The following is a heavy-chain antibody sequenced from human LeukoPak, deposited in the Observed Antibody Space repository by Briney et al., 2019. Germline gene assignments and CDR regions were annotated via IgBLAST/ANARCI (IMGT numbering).Heavy chain of an antibody. Sequence: SETLSLTCTVSGDSISSDYWSWIRQPPGKGLEWIGYIYYSGSTNYNPSLKSRVTISVDTSKNEFSLKLSSVTAADTAVYYCAREVYADGNADYFDYWGQGTLVTVSS. CDR2: IYYSGST. CDR3: AREVYADGNADYFDY. D-gene: IGHD1-1*01. J-gene: IGHJ4*02. CDR1: GDSISSDY. V-gene: IGHV4-59*01.